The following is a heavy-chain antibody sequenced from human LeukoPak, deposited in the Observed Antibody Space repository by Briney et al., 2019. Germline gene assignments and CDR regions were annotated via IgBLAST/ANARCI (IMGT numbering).Heavy chain of an antibody. CDR3: VKELGPFTGFDN. CDR2: IWSNGRNK. V-gene: IGHV3-33*06. CDR1: GFTFSNYG. J-gene: IGHJ4*02. D-gene: IGHD3-16*01. Sequence: GGSLRLSCAASGFTFSNYGKHWVRQAPGKGLEWVAVIWSNGRNKYYADSVKGRFTISRDNSKNTLDLEMISLRADDTAIYYCVKELGPFTGFDNWGQGTLVTVSS.